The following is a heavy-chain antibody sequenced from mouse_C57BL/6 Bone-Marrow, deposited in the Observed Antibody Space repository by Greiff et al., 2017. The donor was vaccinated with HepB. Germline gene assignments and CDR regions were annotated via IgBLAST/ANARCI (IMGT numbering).Heavy chain of an antibody. Sequence: QVQLQQSGAELVRPGTSVKVSCKASGYAFTNYLIEWVKQRPGQGLEWIGVLNPGSGGTNYNEKFKGKATLTADKSSSTAYMQLSSLTSEDSAVYFCARGDYYGSSFDYWGQGTTLTVSS. J-gene: IGHJ2*01. CDR2: LNPGSGGT. CDR3: ARGDYYGSSFDY. CDR1: GYAFTNYL. V-gene: IGHV1-54*01. D-gene: IGHD1-1*01.